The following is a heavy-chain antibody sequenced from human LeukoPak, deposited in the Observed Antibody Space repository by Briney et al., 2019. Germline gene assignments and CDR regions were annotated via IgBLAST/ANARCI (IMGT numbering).Heavy chain of an antibody. CDR1: GGSISSGSYY. CDR3: ARDSIGITIFGDAFDI. D-gene: IGHD3-3*01. Sequence: PSQTLSLTCTVSGGSISSGSYYWSWIRQPAGKGLEWIGRIYTSGSTNYNPSLKSRVTISVDTSKNQFSLKLSSVTAADTAVYYCARDSIGITIFGDAFDIWGQGTMVPVSS. V-gene: IGHV4-61*02. CDR2: IYTSGST. J-gene: IGHJ3*02.